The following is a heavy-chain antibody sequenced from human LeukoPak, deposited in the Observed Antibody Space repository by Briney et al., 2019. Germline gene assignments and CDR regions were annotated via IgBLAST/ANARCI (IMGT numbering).Heavy chain of an antibody. Sequence: GGSLRLSCAASGFTFSTSWMTWVRQAPGKGLEWVVNIKQDGSEKYYVDSVKGRFTVSRDNAKNSLYLQMNSLRAEDTAVYYCARAQSGFWSGYCFDYWGQGTLVTVSS. CDR2: IKQDGSEK. D-gene: IGHD3-3*01. CDR1: GFTFSTSW. V-gene: IGHV3-7*01. J-gene: IGHJ4*02. CDR3: ARAQSGFWSGYCFDY.